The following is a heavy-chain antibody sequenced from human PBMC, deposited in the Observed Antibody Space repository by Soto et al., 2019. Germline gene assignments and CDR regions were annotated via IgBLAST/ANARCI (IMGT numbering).Heavy chain of an antibody. CDR1: GFTFDDSA. V-gene: IGHV3-9*01. CDR3: AKDLFRYSSGWYAVAFDI. Sequence: EVQLVESGGGLVQPGRSLRLSCAASGFTFDDSAMHWVRQAPGKGLEWVSGISGNSGSRGYSDSVQGLFTISRDNDKNSLYLQMNSLRAEDTALYYCAKDLFRYSSGWYAVAFDIWGQGTMVTGSS. D-gene: IGHD6-19*01. J-gene: IGHJ3*02. CDR2: ISGNSGSR.